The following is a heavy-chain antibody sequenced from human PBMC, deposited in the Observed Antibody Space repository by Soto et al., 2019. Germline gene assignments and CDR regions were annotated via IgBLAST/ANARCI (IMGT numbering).Heavy chain of an antibody. CDR2: IWYDGSNK. D-gene: IGHD6-19*01. Sequence: GGSLRLSCAASGVTFISYGMHWVRQATGKGLEWVAVIWYDGSNKYYVDSVKGRFTISRDNAKNSLYLQMNSLRAEDTAVYYCARDDLDSSGWLEDAFDIWGQGTMLTVSS. CDR3: ARDDLDSSGWLEDAFDI. V-gene: IGHV3-33*01. J-gene: IGHJ3*02. CDR1: GVTFISYG.